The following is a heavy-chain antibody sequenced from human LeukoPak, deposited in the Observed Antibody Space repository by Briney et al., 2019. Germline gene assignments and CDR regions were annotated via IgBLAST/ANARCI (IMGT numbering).Heavy chain of an antibody. J-gene: IGHJ4*02. V-gene: IGHV1-46*01. CDR2: INPSGGST. D-gene: IGHD1-26*01. CDR3: ARIDSGRGDY. CDR1: GYTFTNYY. Sequence: GASVKVSCKASGYTFTNYYMNWVRQAPGQGLEWMGIINPSGGSTSYAQKFQGRVTMTRDMSTSTVYMELSRLRSDDTAVYYCARIDSGRGDYWGQGTLVTVSS.